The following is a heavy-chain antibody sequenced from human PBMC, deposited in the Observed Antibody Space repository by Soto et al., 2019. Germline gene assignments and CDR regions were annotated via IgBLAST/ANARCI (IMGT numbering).Heavy chain of an antibody. CDR3: VRGDNWNDEASDY. J-gene: IGHJ4*02. V-gene: IGHV3-33*01. CDR2: IWSDGNNR. Sequence: QVQLVXSGGXVVQPGRSLXLSCAASGFMFSNHGMHWVRQAPGKGLEWVAVIWSDGNNRYYADSVKGRFTISRDNSKNTVYLQMNSLRAEDTAVYYCVRGDNWNDEASDYWGQGTLVTVSS. D-gene: IGHD1-1*01. CDR1: GFMFSNHG.